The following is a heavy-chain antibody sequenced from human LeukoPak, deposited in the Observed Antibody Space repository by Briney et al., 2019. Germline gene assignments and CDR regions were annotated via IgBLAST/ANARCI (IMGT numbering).Heavy chain of an antibody. J-gene: IGHJ4*02. CDR1: GFTFSSYW. CDR3: ARDFSQDGIPTFDY. D-gene: IGHD1-14*01. V-gene: IGHV3-7*01. Sequence: PGGSLRLSCAASGFTFSSYWMSWVRQAPGKGLEWVANIKQDGSEKYYVDSVKGRFTISRDNAKNSLYLQMNSLRAEDTAVYYCARDFSQDGIPTFDYWGQGTLVTVSS. CDR2: IKQDGSEK.